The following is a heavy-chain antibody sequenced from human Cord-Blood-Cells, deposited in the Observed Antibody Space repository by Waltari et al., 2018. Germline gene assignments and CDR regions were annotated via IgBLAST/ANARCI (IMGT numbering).Heavy chain of an antibody. CDR3: ARGPYSSGWYFDY. J-gene: IGHJ4*02. CDR1: GGPISCYY. CDR2: IYYSGST. D-gene: IGHD6-19*01. V-gene: IGHV4-59*01. Sequence: QVQLQESGPGLVQPSETLSLPCTVSGGPISCYYWSWIRQPPGKGLEWIGYIYYSGSTNYNPSLKSRVTISVDTSKNQFSLKLSSVTAADTAVYYCARGPYSSGWYFDYWGQGTLVTVSS.